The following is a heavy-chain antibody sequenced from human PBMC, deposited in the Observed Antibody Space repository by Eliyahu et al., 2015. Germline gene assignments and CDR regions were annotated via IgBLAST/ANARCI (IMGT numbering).Heavy chain of an antibody. CDR2: INTNTWNP. Sequence: QVQLVQSGSELKKPGASVKVSCKASGXTFTXXXMNWVRQAPGQGXEWXGWINTNTWNPTXAQGFTGRFVFSLDXSVSTAYLQISSLKAEDTAVYYCARAGRVVVAATGYYYYYMDVWGKGTTVTVSS. D-gene: IGHD2-15*01. CDR3: ARAGRVVVAATGYYYYYMDV. V-gene: IGHV7-4-1*02. CDR1: GXTFTXXX. J-gene: IGHJ6*03.